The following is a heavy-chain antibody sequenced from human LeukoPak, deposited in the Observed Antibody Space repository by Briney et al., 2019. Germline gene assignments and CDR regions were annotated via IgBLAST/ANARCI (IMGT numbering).Heavy chain of an antibody. CDR2: IYYSGST. CDR1: GGSISSSSYY. J-gene: IGHJ4*02. Sequence: SETLSLTCTVSGGSISSSSYYWGWIRQPPGKGLEWIGSIYYSGSTYYNPPLKSRVTISVDTSKNQFSLKLSSVTAADTAVYYCARVELHFDYWGQGTLVTVSS. CDR3: ARVELHFDY. V-gene: IGHV4-39*01. D-gene: IGHD1-26*01.